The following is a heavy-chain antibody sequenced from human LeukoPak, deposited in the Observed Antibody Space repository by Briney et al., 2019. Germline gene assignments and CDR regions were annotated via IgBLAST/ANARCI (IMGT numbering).Heavy chain of an antibody. D-gene: IGHD3-10*01. Sequence: PGGSLRLSCAASGFTFSSYGMHWVRQAPGKGLEWVAFIRYDGSNKYYADSVKGRFAISRDNSKNTLYLQMNSLRAEDTAVYYCAKDPFPGFGELWSYFDYWGQGTLVTVSS. CDR1: GFTFSSYG. CDR3: AKDPFPGFGELWSYFDY. V-gene: IGHV3-30*02. CDR2: IRYDGSNK. J-gene: IGHJ4*02.